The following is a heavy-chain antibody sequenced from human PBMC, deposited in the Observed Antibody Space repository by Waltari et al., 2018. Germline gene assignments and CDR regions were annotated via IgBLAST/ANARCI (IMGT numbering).Heavy chain of an antibody. CDR1: GFTFSSYS. V-gene: IGHV3-48*04. CDR3: ARDLPPALDPL. CDR2: ISSSSSTI. J-gene: IGHJ4*02. Sequence: EVQLVESGGGLVQPGGSLRLSCAASGFTFSSYSMNWVRQAPGKGLEWVSYISSSSSTIYYADSVKGRFTISRDNAKNSLYLQMNSLRAEDTAVYYCARDLPPALDPLWGQGTLVTVSS. D-gene: IGHD1-1*01.